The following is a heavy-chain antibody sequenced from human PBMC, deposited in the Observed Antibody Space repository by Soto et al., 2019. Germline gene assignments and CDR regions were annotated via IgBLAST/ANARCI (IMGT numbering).Heavy chain of an antibody. J-gene: IGHJ4*02. CDR2: INVGNGNT. CDR1: GYTCTNYA. Sequence: ASVKVSCKASGYTCTNYAIHWVRQAPGQGLEWMGWINVGNGNTRYSQKVQGRATITRDTSATTAYMELSSLRSEDTAVYYCAKESCTYGDTGTSPSDSWGQRTPVPVSS. D-gene: IGHD2-8*01. V-gene: IGHV1-3*01. CDR3: AKESCTYGDTGTSPSDS.